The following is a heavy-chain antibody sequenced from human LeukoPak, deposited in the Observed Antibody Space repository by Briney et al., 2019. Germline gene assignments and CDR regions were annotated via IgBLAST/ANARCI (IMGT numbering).Heavy chain of an antibody. J-gene: IGHJ4*02. V-gene: IGHV1-8*01. CDR1: GYTFTSYD. Sequence: ASVKVSCKASGYTFTSYDINWVRQATGQGLEWMGWMNPNSGNTGYAQKFQGRVTMTRNTSISTAYMELSSLRSEDTAVYYCARISSGAVAYNFDYWGQGTLVTVSS. CDR2: MNPNSGNT. D-gene: IGHD6-19*01. CDR3: ARISSGAVAYNFDY.